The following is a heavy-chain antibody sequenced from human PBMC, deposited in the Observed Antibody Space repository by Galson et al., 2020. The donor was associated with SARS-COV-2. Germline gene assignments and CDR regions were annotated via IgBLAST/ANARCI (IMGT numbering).Heavy chain of an antibody. CDR2: IYYSGST. V-gene: IGHV4-39*07. D-gene: IGHD5-12*01. CDR3: AREGYIVATITYYYYYMDV. J-gene: IGHJ6*03. CDR1: GGSISSSSYY. Sequence: SETLSLTCTVSGGSISSSSYYWGWIRQAPGKGLEWIGSIYYSGSTYYNPSLKSRVTISVDTSKNQFSLKLSSVTAADTAVYYCAREGYIVATITYYYYYMDVWGKGTTVTVSS.